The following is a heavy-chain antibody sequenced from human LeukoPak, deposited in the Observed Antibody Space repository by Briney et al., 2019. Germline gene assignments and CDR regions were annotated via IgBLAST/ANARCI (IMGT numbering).Heavy chain of an antibody. Sequence: PSETLSLTCTVSGGSISSHYWSWIRQPPGKGLEWIGYIYYSGSTNYNPSLKSRVTISVDTSKNQFSLKLSSVTAADTAVYYCARVNLPSLEWLPNYYMDVWGKGTPVTVSS. D-gene: IGHD3-3*01. V-gene: IGHV4-59*11. CDR1: GGSISSHY. CDR2: IYYSGST. J-gene: IGHJ6*03. CDR3: ARVNLPSLEWLPNYYMDV.